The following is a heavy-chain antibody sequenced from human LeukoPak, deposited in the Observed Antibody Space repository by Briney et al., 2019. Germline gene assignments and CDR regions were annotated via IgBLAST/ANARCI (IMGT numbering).Heavy chain of an antibody. J-gene: IGHJ4*02. CDR3: ARDNDYDILTGYYGGLDY. CDR1: GVTFEDYG. V-gene: IGHV3-20*04. CDR2: INWNGGST. Sequence: GGSLRLSCAASGVTFEDYGMSWVRQAPGKRLEWVSGINWNGGSTGYADSVKGRFTISRDNAKNSLYLQMNSLRAEDTALYYCARDNDYDILTGYYGGLDYWGQGTLVTVSS. D-gene: IGHD3-9*01.